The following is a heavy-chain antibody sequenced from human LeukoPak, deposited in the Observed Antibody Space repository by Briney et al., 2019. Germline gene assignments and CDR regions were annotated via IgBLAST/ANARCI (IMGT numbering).Heavy chain of an antibody. V-gene: IGHV3-48*04. CDR2: ISDGGTTI. J-gene: IGHJ4*02. CDR3: ARDVGGVAGADY. D-gene: IGHD6-19*01. CDR1: GFTFSSYP. Sequence: PGGSLRLSCAASGFTFSSYPMIWVRQAPGKGLESISYISDGGTTIHYADSVKGRFTLSRDNAKNSLTVQMNSLSAEDTAVYYCARDVGGVAGADYWGQGTLVTVSS.